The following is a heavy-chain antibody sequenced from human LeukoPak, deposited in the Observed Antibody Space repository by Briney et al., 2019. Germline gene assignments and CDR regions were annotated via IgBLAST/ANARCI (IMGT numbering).Heavy chain of an antibody. CDR3: ARDFIDLVGLYYFDY. V-gene: IGHV1-2*02. CDR2: INPNSGGT. J-gene: IGHJ4*02. D-gene: IGHD2-15*01. CDR1: GYTFTGYY. Sequence: ASVKVSCKASGYTFTGYYMHWVRQAPGQGLEWMGWINPNSGGTNYAQKFQGRVTMTRDTSISTAYMELSRLRSDDTAVYYCARDFIDLVGLYYFDYWGQGTLVTVSS.